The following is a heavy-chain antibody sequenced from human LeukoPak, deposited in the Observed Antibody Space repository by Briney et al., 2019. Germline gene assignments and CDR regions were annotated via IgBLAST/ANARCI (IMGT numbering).Heavy chain of an antibody. V-gene: IGHV3-73*01. Sequence: PGGSLRLSCVASGFTFSDSGLHWVRQASGKGLEWVGRVRSKANSYATTYAASVNGRFTISRDDSKNTAYLQMNSLKSEDAAVYFCTITYYYDGSAYSNFDYWGQGTLVTVSS. CDR3: TITYYYDGSAYSNFDY. CDR1: GFTFSDSG. D-gene: IGHD3-22*01. J-gene: IGHJ4*02. CDR2: VRSKANSYAT.